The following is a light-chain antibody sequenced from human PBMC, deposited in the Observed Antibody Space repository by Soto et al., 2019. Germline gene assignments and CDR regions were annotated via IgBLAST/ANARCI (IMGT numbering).Light chain of an antibody. CDR1: SSDVGGYNS. V-gene: IGLV2-14*01. CDR3: SSYTSSSTPYV. J-gene: IGLJ1*01. Sequence: QSALTQPASVSGYPVQSITISCTGTSSDVGGYNSVSWYQQNPVKAPKLMIYDVTNRTSGVSDRFSGSKSGNTASLTISGLQAEDEADYYCSSYTSSSTPYVVGTGTKLTVL. CDR2: DVT.